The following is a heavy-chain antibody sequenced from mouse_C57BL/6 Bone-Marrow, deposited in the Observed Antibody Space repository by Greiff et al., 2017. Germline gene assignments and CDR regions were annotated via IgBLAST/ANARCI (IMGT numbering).Heavy chain of an antibody. CDR1: GYTFTDYY. CDR3: AFITTNYYAMDY. Sequence: QVQLQQSGAELVRPGASVKLSCKASGYTFTDYYINWVKQRPGQGLEWIARIYPGSGNTYYNEKFKGKATLTAEKSSSTACMQLSSLTSEDSAVYFCAFITTNYYAMDYWGQGTSVTVSS. D-gene: IGHD1-1*01. V-gene: IGHV1-76*01. J-gene: IGHJ4*01. CDR2: IYPGSGNT.